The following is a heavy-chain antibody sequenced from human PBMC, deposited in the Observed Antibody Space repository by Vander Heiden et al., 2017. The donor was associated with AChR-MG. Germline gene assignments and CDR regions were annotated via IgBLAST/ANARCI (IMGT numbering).Heavy chain of an antibody. Sequence: EVQLLESGGGLVQPGGSLSLSCEASGFTFSDYAMSWVRQAPGKGLEWVSVISGSGGSTYYADSVKGRFTISRDNSKNTLYLQMNSLGAEDTAVYYCTKSRDYIATPGFDFWGQGTLVTVSS. CDR2: ISGSGGST. CDR1: GFTFSDYA. D-gene: IGHD6-13*01. J-gene: IGHJ4*02. V-gene: IGHV3-23*01. CDR3: TKSRDYIATPGFDF.